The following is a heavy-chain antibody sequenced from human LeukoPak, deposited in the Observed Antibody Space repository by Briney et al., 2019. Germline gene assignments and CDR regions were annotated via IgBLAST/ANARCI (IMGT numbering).Heavy chain of an antibody. CDR2: IKQDGSDK. J-gene: IGHJ4*02. V-gene: IGHV3-7*01. CDR3: ARDWSPYDY. CDR1: GFTFSSYW. Sequence: PGGSLRLSCAASGFTFSSYWMSWVRQDPGKGLEWVANIKQDGSDKYYVDSVKGRFTISRDNAKNSLYLQMNSLRVEDTAVYYCARDWSPYDYWGQGTLVTVSS.